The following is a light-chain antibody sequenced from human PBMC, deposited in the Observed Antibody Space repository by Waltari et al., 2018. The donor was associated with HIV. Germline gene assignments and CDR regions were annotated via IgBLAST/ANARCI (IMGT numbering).Light chain of an antibody. V-gene: IGKV3-15*01. CDR2: GAS. CDR1: QSVSSN. Sequence: EIVMTQSPATLSVSPGERATLPCRASQSVSSNLGWYQQKPGQAPRLLIYGASTRATGIPARFSGSGSGTEFTLTISSLQSEDFAVYYCQQYNNWPPSYTFGQGTKLEIK. CDR3: QQYNNWPPSYT. J-gene: IGKJ2*01.